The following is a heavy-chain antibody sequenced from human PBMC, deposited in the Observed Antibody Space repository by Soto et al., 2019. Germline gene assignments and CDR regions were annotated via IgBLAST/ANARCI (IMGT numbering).Heavy chain of an antibody. V-gene: IGHV1-69*01. J-gene: IGHJ6*02. CDR3: ARDRKYSRKYYADGMGV. Sequence: QVQLGQSGAEVKKPGSSVKVSCKASGGTFSSYAISWVRQAPGQGLEWMGGIIHIFGTANYAQKFQGRVTSTEDESTRTAYMELSSLRSEDTAVYYCARDRKYSRKYYADGMGVWGQGNTVTVSS. CDR1: GGTFSSYA. D-gene: IGHD6-6*01. CDR2: IIHIFGTA.